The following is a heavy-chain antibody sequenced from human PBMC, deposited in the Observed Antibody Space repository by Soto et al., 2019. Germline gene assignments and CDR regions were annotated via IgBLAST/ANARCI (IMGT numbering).Heavy chain of an antibody. CDR1: GGSMSTYY. Sequence: SETLSLTCTVSGGSMSTYYWTWIRQPAGKGLEWIGRVYSSGGTHYNPSLKSRVSISLDTSKNQFSLRLISVTAADTAVYYCARGQRFSDWFDPWGRGALVTVSS. V-gene: IGHV4-4*07. D-gene: IGHD3-3*01. CDR2: VYSSGGT. CDR3: ARGQRFSDWFDP. J-gene: IGHJ5*02.